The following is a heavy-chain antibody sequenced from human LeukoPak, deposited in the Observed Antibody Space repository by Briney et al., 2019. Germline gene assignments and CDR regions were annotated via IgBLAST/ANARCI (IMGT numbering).Heavy chain of an antibody. V-gene: IGHV1-8*03. Sequence: ASVKVSCKASGYTFTSYGISWVRQAPGQGLEWMGWMNPNSGNTGYAQKFQGRVTITRNTSISTAYMELSSLRSEDTAVYYCTRGSGIVVAGWDWFDPWGQGTLVTVSS. CDR2: MNPNSGNT. CDR1: GYTFTSYG. J-gene: IGHJ5*02. D-gene: IGHD6-19*01. CDR3: TRGSGIVVAGWDWFDP.